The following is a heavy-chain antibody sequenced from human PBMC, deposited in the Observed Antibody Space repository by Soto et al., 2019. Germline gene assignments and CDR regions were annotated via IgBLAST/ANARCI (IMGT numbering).Heavy chain of an antibody. D-gene: IGHD3-22*01. CDR3: ARVSSSGFDY. CDR1: GGSISSGGYS. CDR2: IYHSGST. V-gene: IGHV4-30-2*01. Sequence: QLQLQEFGSGLVKPSQTLSLTCAVSGGSISSGGYSWSWIRQPPGKGLEWIGYIYHSGSTYYNPSLKSRVTRSVDRSKNQFSLKLSSVTAADTAVYYCARVSSSGFDYWGQGTLGTVSS. J-gene: IGHJ4*02.